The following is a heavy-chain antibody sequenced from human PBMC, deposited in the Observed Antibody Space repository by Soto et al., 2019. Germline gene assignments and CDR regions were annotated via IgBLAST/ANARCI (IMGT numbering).Heavy chain of an antibody. CDR3: ARDAGTDRSFDY. CDR1: GFTFSSYA. D-gene: IGHD1-1*01. CDR2: ISYDGSNK. J-gene: IGHJ4*02. V-gene: IGHV3-30-3*01. Sequence: GGSLRLSCAASGFTFSSYAMHWVRQAPGKGLEWVAVISYDGSNKYYADSVKGRFTISGDNSKNTLYLQMNSLRAEDTAVYYCARDAGTDRSFDYWGQGTLVTVSS.